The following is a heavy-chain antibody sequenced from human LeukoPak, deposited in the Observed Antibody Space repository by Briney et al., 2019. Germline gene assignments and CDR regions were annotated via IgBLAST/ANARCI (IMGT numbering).Heavy chain of an antibody. V-gene: IGHV5-51*01. J-gene: IGHJ6*03. D-gene: IGHD3-10*01. CDR2: IYPGGSDT. CDR3: ARHIGSGMGYYYYMVV. CDR1: GYSFTSYW. Sequence: GESLKISCKGSGYSFTSYWIGWVRQMPGKGLEWMGMIYPGGSDTRYSPSFQRQVTISASKSISTAYLQWSSLEASDTAMYYCARHIGSGMGYYYYMVVWGKGTTVTVSS.